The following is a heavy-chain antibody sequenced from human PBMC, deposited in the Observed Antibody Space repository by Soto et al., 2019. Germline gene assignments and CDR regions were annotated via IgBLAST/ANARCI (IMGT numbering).Heavy chain of an antibody. Sequence: EVELVESGGGFVQPGRSLRLSCTASGFSFDDSAMHWVRHAPGKGLEWVSGITFNSDTIAYADSVQGRFTMSRDNVNNSLYLLMTSVRADYTALYFFEKDHFRAGSAAIFYFWGPGTLVNVSS. CDR1: GFSFDDSA. V-gene: IGHV3-9*01. CDR2: ITFNSDTI. J-gene: IGHJ4*02. CDR3: EKDHFRAGSAAIFYF. D-gene: IGHD2-2*01.